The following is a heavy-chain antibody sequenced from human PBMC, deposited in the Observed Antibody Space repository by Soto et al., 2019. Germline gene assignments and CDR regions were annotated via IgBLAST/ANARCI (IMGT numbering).Heavy chain of an antibody. Sequence: QVQLVQSGAEVKTPGSSVRVSCKTAGRTFLISAIAWVRQAPGQGLEWMGGIIPILGTIHIAQNFQGRVNVTADRSTSTAYMDLSSLRSEDTATYFCARGKEWEQPSNHYYFAYCGQGSQVIVSS. CDR1: GRTFLISA. V-gene: IGHV1-69*06. CDR2: IIPILGTI. J-gene: IGHJ4*02. D-gene: IGHD1-26*01. CDR3: ARGKEWEQPSNHYYFAY.